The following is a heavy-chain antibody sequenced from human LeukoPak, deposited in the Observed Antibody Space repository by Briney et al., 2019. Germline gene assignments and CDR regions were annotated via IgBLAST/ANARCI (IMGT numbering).Heavy chain of an antibody. V-gene: IGHV3-23*01. CDR1: GFTFSSYA. D-gene: IGHD6-19*01. CDR2: ISSSGGST. J-gene: IGHJ4*02. CDR3: AKDGGIAVAGTFGH. Sequence: GGSLRLSCAASGFTFSSYAMSRVRQAPGKGLEWVSAISSSGGSTYYADSVKGRFTISRDNSKNTLYLQMNSLRAEDTAVYYCAKDGGIAVAGTFGHWGQGTLVTVSS.